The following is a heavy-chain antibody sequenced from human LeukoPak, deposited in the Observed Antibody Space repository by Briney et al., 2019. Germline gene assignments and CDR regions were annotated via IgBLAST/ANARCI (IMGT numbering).Heavy chain of an antibody. V-gene: IGHV1-18*01. CDR3: TRVRNSNNWWGPFDI. J-gene: IGHJ3*02. D-gene: IGHD1-1*01. CDR1: GYTLGTSS. CDR2: ISPSNGNT. Sequence: ASVNVSCKAFGYTLGTSSITWVRQAPGQRLEWMGWISPSNGNTHYAQGVQGRVTMTTDTSRSTAYMELRSLRSDDTAVYYCTRVRNSNNWWGPFDIWGQGTMVTVSS.